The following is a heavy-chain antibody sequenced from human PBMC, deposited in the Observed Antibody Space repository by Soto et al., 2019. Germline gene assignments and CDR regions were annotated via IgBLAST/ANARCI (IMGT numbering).Heavy chain of an antibody. J-gene: IGHJ4*02. V-gene: IGHV1-3*01. CDR1: GYTFTSYA. CDR2: INAGNGNT. CDR3: AREGGEYCSSTSCYPAAFDY. Sequence: QVPLVQSGAEVKKPGASVKVSCKASGYTFTSYAMHWVRQAPGQRLEWMGWINAGNGNTKYSQKFQGRVTITRDTSASTAYMELSSLRSEDTAVYYCAREGGEYCSSTSCYPAAFDYWGQGTLVTVSS. D-gene: IGHD2-2*01.